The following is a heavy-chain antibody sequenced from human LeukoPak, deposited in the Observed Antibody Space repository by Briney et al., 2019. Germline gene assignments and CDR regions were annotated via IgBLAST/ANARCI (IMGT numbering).Heavy chain of an antibody. J-gene: IGHJ6*03. V-gene: IGHV3-48*04. Sequence: GGSLRLSCAASGFTFSGYSLNWVRQAPGKGLEWFSYIDFSSNTIYYADSVKGRFTISRDNAQNSLYLQMNSLRAEDTAVYYCAGGDCSSTSCYDYYSYYMDVWGKGTTVTVSS. D-gene: IGHD2-2*01. CDR3: AGGDCSSTSCYDYYSYYMDV. CDR1: GFTFSGYS. CDR2: IDFSSNTI.